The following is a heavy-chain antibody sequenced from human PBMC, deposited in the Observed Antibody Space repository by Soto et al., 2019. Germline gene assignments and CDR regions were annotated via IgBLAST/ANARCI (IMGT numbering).Heavy chain of an antibody. V-gene: IGHV1-2*02. CDR3: ARDSRVGGYNIFDY. D-gene: IGHD5-12*01. Sequence: QVQLVQSGAEVKKPGSSVKVSCKASGGTFSSYAISWVRQAPGQGLEWMGWINPNSGDTNYAQKFQGRVTLTGDTSISTAYMELSSLRSDDTAIYYCARDSRVGGYNIFDYWGQGTLVTVSS. J-gene: IGHJ4*02. CDR2: INPNSGDT. CDR1: GGTFSSYA.